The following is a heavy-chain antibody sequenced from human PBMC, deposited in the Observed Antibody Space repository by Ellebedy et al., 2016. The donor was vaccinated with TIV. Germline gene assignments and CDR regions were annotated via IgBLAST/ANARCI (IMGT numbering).Heavy chain of an antibody. CDR3: VHTGDRGI. CDR2: ISTYNGDT. J-gene: IGHJ3*02. CDR1: GYTFTSYG. D-gene: IGHD3-10*01. Sequence: AASVKVSCKASGYTFTSYGLSWVRQAPGQGLEWMGWISTYNGDTKYAQNLQGRVTMTTDTSTSTAYVELRSLRSDETAVYYCVHTGDRGIWGQGTMVTVSS. V-gene: IGHV1-18*01.